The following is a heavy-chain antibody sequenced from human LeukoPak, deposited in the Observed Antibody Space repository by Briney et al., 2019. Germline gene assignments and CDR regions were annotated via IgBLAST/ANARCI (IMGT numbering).Heavy chain of an antibody. CDR3: AKDNPPYWYFDL. CDR1: GFTFSSYA. CDR2: ISGSGGYT. V-gene: IGHV3-43*02. J-gene: IGHJ2*01. Sequence: GGSLRLPCAASGFTFSSYAMSWVRQAPGKGLEWVSGISGSGGYTYYADSVKGRFTISRDNSKNSLYLQMNSLRTEDTALYYCAKDNPPYWYFDLWGRGTLVTVSS.